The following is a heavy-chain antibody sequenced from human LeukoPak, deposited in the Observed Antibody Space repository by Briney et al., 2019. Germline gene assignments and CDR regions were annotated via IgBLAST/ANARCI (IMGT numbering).Heavy chain of an antibody. J-gene: IGHJ3*02. D-gene: IGHD4-23*01. CDR2: ISAYNGNT. Sequence: ASVKVSCKASGGTFSSYDISWVRQAPGQGLEWMGWISAYNGNTNYAQKLQGRVTMTTDTSTSTAYMELRSLRSDDTAVYYCAREKRTTVGETNAFDIWGQGTMVTVSS. CDR1: GGTFSSYD. CDR3: AREKRTTVGETNAFDI. V-gene: IGHV1-18*01.